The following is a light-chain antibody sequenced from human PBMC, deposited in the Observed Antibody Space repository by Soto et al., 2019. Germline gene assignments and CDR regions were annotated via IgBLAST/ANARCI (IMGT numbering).Light chain of an antibody. J-gene: IGKJ4*01. CDR1: QGISNF. CDR3: KKYNSAPLT. CDR2: AAS. V-gene: IGKV1-27*01. Sequence: DLQMTQYPPSLPTSVGSRVTINSRASQGISNFLAWYQQKPGKVPRLLIYAASTLRSGVPSRFSGSQSGTDFTLAISSLQTEDAATYYCKKYNSAPLTFGGGTKVDIK.